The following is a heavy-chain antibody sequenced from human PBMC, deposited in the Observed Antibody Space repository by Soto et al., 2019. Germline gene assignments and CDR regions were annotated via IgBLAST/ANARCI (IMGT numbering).Heavy chain of an antibody. J-gene: IGHJ3*02. CDR3: TTATHIWSGYYDAFDI. D-gene: IGHD3-3*02. CDR1: GFTFSNAW. CDR2: IKSITDGGTT. V-gene: IGHV3-15*01. Sequence: GGSLXLSCAASGFTFSNAWMSWVRQAPGKGLEWVGRIKSITDGGTTDYAAPVKGRFTISRDDSKNTLYLQMNSLKTXDTAVYYCTTATHIWSGYYDAFDIWGQGTMVTVSS.